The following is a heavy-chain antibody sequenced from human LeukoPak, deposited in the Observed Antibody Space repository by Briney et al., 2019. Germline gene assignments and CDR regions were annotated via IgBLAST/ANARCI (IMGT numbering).Heavy chain of an antibody. D-gene: IGHD2-2*01. CDR3: ASGARIGYCSSTSCYAGRKRSVDY. Sequence: PSETLSLTCTVSGGSVSISSYYWGWIRQPPGKGLEWIGSIFYSGSTYYNPSLKSRITISVDTSKNQLSLKLSSVAAADTAVYYCASGARIGYCSSTSCYAGRKRSVDYWGQGTLVTVSS. J-gene: IGHJ4*02. CDR1: GGSVSISSYY. CDR2: IFYSGST. V-gene: IGHV4-39*07.